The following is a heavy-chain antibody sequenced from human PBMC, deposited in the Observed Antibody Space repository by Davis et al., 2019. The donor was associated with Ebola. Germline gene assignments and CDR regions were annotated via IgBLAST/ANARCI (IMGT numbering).Heavy chain of an antibody. D-gene: IGHD2-2*02. CDR3: ARRSPMGSCSSTSCYTGGTYYYYYGMDV. CDR2: INHSGST. J-gene: IGHJ6*02. Sequence: SETLSLTCAVYGGSFSGYYWSWIRQPPGKGLEWIGEINHSGSTNYNPSLKSRVTISVDTSKNQFSLKLSSVTAADTAVYYCARRSPMGSCSSTSCYTGGTYYYYYGMDVWGQGTTVTVSS. V-gene: IGHV4-34*01. CDR1: GGSFSGYY.